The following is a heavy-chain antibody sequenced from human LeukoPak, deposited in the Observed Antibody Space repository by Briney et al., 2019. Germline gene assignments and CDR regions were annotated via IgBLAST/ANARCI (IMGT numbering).Heavy chain of an antibody. J-gene: IGHJ4*02. CDR3: TSVASGYFDY. V-gene: IGHV3-66*01. Sequence: GGSLRLSSAASGFTVSSNYMSWVRQAPGKGLEWVSVFYSGGDTYYADSVKGRFTISRDNSKNTLYLQMNSLRAEDTAVYYCTSVASGYFDYWGQGTLVTVSS. CDR2: FYSGGDT. D-gene: IGHD5-12*01. CDR1: GFTVSSNY.